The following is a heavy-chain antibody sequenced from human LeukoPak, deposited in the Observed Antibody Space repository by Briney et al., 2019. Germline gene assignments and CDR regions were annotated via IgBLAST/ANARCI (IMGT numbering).Heavy chain of an antibody. Sequence: GSSVKLSCKASGGPFSSYAISWVRQAPGQGLGWMGGIIPIFGKANYAQKFQGRVTITTDESTSTAYMELSSLRSEDTAVYYCASPKSDDYGDVFFDYWGQGTLVTVCS. D-gene: IGHD4-17*01. V-gene: IGHV1-69*05. CDR2: IIPIFGKA. J-gene: IGHJ4*02. CDR1: GGPFSSYA. CDR3: ASPKSDDYGDVFFDY.